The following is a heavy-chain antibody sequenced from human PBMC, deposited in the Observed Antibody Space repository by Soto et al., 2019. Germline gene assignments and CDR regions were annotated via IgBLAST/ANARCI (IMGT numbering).Heavy chain of an antibody. D-gene: IGHD6-13*01. CDR1: GGTFSSYA. V-gene: IGHV1-69*06. CDR3: ARETCAAGSSYYYYGMDV. J-gene: IGHJ6*02. Sequence: GASVKVSCKASGGTFSSYAISWVRQAPGQGLEWMGGIIPIFGTANYAQKFQGRVTITADKSTSTAYMELSSLRSEDTAVYYCARETCAAGSSYYYYGMDVWGQGTTVTVSS. CDR2: IIPIFGTA.